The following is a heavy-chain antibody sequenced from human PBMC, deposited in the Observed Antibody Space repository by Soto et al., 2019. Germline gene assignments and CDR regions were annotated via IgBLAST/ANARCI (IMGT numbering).Heavy chain of an antibody. CDR1: GFTFSSYG. V-gene: IGHV3-33*01. J-gene: IGHJ3*02. Sequence: QVQLVESGGGVVQPGRSLRLSCAASGFTFSSYGMHWVRQAPGKGLEWVAVIWYDGSNKYYADSVKGRFTISRDNSKNTLYLQMNSLRAEDTAVYYCAREIAVAGTDDAFDIWGQGTMVTVSS. CDR2: IWYDGSNK. CDR3: AREIAVAGTDDAFDI. D-gene: IGHD6-19*01.